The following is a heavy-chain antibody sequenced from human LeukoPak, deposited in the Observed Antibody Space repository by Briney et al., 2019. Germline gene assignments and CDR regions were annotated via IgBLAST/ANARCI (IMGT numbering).Heavy chain of an antibody. CDR3: ARTGGGYDENYFDY. D-gene: IGHD5-12*01. J-gene: IGHJ4*02. Sequence: ASVKVSCKASGGTFSSYAISWVRQAPGQGLEWMGGIIPIFGTANYAQKFQGRVTITTDESTSTAYMELSSLRSEDTAVYYCARTGGGYDENYFDYWGQGTLVTVSS. CDR1: GGTFSSYA. CDR2: IIPIFGTA. V-gene: IGHV1-69*05.